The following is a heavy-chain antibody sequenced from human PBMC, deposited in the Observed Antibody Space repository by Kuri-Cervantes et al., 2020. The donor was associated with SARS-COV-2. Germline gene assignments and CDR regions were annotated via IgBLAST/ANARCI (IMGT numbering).Heavy chain of an antibody. CDR2: IIPILGIA. Sequence: SVKVSCKASAGTFSSYDISWVRQAPGKGREWMGWIIPILGIANYAQKFQGRVTTTADKSTSTAYMELSSLISEDTAVYYCAREYSSSRYVRTDYYYGMDVWGQGTTVTVSS. CDR1: AGTFSSYD. CDR3: AREYSSSRYVRTDYYYGMDV. D-gene: IGHD6-13*01. V-gene: IGHV1-69*10. J-gene: IGHJ6*02.